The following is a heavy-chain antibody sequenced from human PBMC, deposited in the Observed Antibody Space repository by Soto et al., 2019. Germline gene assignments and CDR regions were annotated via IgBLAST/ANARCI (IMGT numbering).Heavy chain of an antibody. Sequence: AASVKVSCKASGNTFTSYSVYWVPQATGQGLEWMGWINAGNGNTRYSQKFQDRVTITRDTSASTVYMELSSLRSEDTAVYYCARDRYSSSWYVGAFDYWGQGTLVTVSS. V-gene: IGHV1-3*01. D-gene: IGHD6-13*01. J-gene: IGHJ4*02. CDR3: ARDRYSSSWYVGAFDY. CDR2: INAGNGNT. CDR1: GNTFTSYS.